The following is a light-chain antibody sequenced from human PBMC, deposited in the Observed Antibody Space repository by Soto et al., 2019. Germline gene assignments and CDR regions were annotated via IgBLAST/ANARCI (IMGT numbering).Light chain of an antibody. V-gene: IGKV3-11*01. CDR2: DAS. CDR1: QSVSTF. Sequence: EIVLPQSPATLSLSPGERATLSCRASQSVSTFLAWYQQKPGQAPRPLISDASTRATGVPARFSGSGSGTDFTLTISSLEPQDFAVYYCQQRSNWPPEITFGQGTRLEIK. CDR3: QQRSNWPPEIT. J-gene: IGKJ5*01.